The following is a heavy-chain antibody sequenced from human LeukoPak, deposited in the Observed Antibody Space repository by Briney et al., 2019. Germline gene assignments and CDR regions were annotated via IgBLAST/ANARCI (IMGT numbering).Heavy chain of an antibody. CDR3: AREGYCSGGSCYYWFDP. CDR1: GYTFTGYY. V-gene: IGHV1-2*02. J-gene: IGHJ5*02. D-gene: IGHD2-15*01. CDR2: INPNSGGT. Sequence: ASVKVSCTASGYTFTGYYMHWVRQAPGQGLEWLGWINPNSGGTNYAQKFQGRVTMTRDTSISTAYMELSRLRSDDTAVYYCAREGYCSGGSCYYWFDPWGQGTLVTVSS.